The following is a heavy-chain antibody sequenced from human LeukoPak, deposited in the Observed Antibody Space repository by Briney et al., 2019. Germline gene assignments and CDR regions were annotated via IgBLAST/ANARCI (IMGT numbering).Heavy chain of an antibody. J-gene: IGHJ2*01. V-gene: IGHV4-4*07. CDR3: ARDSFAVVVPATVAFDL. Sequence: SETLSLTCTVSGGSISSYYWSWIRQPAGKGLEWIGRIYTSGSTNYNPSLKSRVTMSVDTSKNQFSLKLSSVTAADTAVYYCARDSFAVVVPATVAFDLWGRGTLVTVSS. CDR1: GGSISSYY. D-gene: IGHD2-2*01. CDR2: IYTSGST.